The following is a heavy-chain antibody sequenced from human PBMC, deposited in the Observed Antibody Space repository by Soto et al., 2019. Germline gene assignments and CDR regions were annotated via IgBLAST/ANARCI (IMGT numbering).Heavy chain of an antibody. D-gene: IGHD3-3*01. J-gene: IGHJ6*02. V-gene: IGHV3-49*04. Sequence: GGSLRLSCTFSGFTSDDYALTWVRQAPGKGLEWVAFATSQAFGGTTDYAASVKGRFTISRDDSTTVAYLQMNSLQTEDTAIYYCTRDGDFYGMDVWGQGTTVTVSS. CDR2: ATSQAFGGTT. CDR3: TRDGDFYGMDV. CDR1: GFTSDDYA.